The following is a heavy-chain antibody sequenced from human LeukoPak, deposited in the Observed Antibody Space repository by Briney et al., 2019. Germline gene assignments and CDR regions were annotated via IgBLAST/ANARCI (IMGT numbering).Heavy chain of an antibody. Sequence: GESLKISCKGSGYSFISHWIGWVRQMPGKGLEWMGIIYPDDSDTKYSPSFQGQVTISADKSISTAFLQWSSLKASDTAMYYCARHYSSSGWSTFDYWGQGTLVTVSS. CDR3: ARHYSSSGWSTFDY. CDR2: IYPDDSDT. V-gene: IGHV5-51*01. CDR1: GYSFISHW. D-gene: IGHD6-19*01. J-gene: IGHJ4*02.